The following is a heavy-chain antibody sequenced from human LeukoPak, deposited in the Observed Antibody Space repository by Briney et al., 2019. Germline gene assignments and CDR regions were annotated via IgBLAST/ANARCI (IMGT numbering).Heavy chain of an antibody. CDR1: GFTFSSYA. J-gene: IGHJ5*01. CDR2: IIINGGVT. CDR3: ARGRGEIRGIYS. Sequence: GGSLRLSCAASGFTFSSYAMNWVRQAPGRGLEYVSAIIINGGVTYYANSVKGRFTTSRDNSKNTLYRQRRSLRAKDLAVYYCARGRGEIRGIYSWG. V-gene: IGHV3-64*01. D-gene: IGHD3-16*01.